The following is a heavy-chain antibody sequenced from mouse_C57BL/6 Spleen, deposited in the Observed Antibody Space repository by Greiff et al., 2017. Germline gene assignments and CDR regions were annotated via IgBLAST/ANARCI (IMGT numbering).Heavy chain of an antibody. CDR1: GFTFSDYY. CDR2: INYDGSST. CDR3: ARELDYYGSRDWYFDV. D-gene: IGHD1-1*01. Sequence: EVKLVESEGGLVQPGSSMKLSCTASGFTFSDYYMAWVRQVPEKGLEWVANINYDGSSTYYLDSLKSRFIISRDNAKNILYLQMSSLKSEDTATYYCARELDYYGSRDWYFDVWGTGTTVTVSS. V-gene: IGHV5-16*01. J-gene: IGHJ1*03.